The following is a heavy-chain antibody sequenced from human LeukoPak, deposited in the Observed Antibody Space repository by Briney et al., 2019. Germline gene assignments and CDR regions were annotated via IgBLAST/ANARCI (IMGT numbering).Heavy chain of an antibody. CDR2: INTDTRGT. V-gene: IGHV3-74*01. J-gene: IGHJ5*02. CDR3: TRGTYEGDS. Sequence: PGGSLRLSCAASGFTFSDYWMHWVRQAPGKGLVWVSIINTDTRGTYYADSVKGRFTVSRDNAKNTLYLHMNSLRAEDTALYYCTRGTYEGDSWGQGTLVTVSS. D-gene: IGHD3-16*01. CDR1: GFTFSDYW.